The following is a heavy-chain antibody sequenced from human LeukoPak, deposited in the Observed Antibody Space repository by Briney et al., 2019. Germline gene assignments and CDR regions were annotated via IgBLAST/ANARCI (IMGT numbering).Heavy chain of an antibody. CDR3: ASTRYYDSSGYYLGEDY. D-gene: IGHD3-22*01. Sequence: SETLSLTCTVSGGSISSGSYYWRWLRQPAGKGLEWIGRIYTSGSTNYNPSLKSRVTISVDTSKNQFSLKLSSVTAADTAVYYCASTRYYDSSGYYLGEDYWGQGTLVTVSS. J-gene: IGHJ4*02. V-gene: IGHV4-61*02. CDR1: GGSISSGSYY. CDR2: IYTSGST.